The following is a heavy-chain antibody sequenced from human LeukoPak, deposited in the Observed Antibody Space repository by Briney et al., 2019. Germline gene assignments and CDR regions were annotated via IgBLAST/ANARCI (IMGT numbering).Heavy chain of an antibody. Sequence: SETLSLTCTVSGGSISSYYWSSIRQPPGKGLERIGYIYYSGSTNYNPSLKSRVTISVDTSKNQFSLKLSSVTAADTAVYYCARGGYRENYYFDYWGQGTLVTVSS. D-gene: IGHD5-12*01. V-gene: IGHV4-59*01. CDR2: IYYSGST. J-gene: IGHJ4*02. CDR3: ARGGYRENYYFDY. CDR1: GGSISSYY.